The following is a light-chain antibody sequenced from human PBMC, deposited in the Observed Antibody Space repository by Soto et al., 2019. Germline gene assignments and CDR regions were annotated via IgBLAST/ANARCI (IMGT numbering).Light chain of an antibody. CDR3: QQYGSSPPVT. CDR1: QSVSID. Sequence: EILMTQSPATLSVSQGESATLSCRASQSVSIDLAWYQQTPGQAPRLLIYDASNRANGVPDRFSGSGSGTDFPLTISRLEPEDFAVYYCQQYGSSPPVTFGGGTKVDIK. CDR2: DAS. J-gene: IGKJ4*01. V-gene: IGKV3-20*01.